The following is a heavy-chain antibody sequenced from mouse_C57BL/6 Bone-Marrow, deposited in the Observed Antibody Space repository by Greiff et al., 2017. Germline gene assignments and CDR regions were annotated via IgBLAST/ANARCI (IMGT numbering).Heavy chain of an antibody. D-gene: IGHD1-1*01. V-gene: IGHV1-54*01. CDR1: GYAFTNYL. CDR2: INPGRGGN. Sequence: QVKLPQSGAELVRPGPSVKVSCKASGYAFTNYLIEWVKQRPGPGLEWIGVINPGRGGNNYNEKFKGQDTLTADKSSSTAYMQLSSRTSEDSAVNFWARSSVYYGSSYCWGQGTTRTVSS. J-gene: IGHJ2*01. CDR3: ARSSVYYGSSYC.